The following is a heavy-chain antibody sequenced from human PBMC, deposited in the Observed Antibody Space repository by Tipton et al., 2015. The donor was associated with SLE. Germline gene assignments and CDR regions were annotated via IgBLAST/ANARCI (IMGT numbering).Heavy chain of an antibody. V-gene: IGHV4-39*07. J-gene: IGHJ3*02. D-gene: IGHD3-10*01. CDR1: GGSISSSSYY. Sequence: TLSLTCTVSGGSISSSSYYWGWIRQPPGKGLGWIGSIYYSGSTYYNPSLQSRVTISVDTSKNQFSLKLSSVTAADTAVYYCARPNYGSGSFGAFDIWGQGTMVTVSS. CDR2: IYYSGST. CDR3: ARPNYGSGSFGAFDI.